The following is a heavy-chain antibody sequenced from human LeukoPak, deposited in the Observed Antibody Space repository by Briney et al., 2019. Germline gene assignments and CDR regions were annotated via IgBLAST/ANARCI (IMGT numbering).Heavy chain of an antibody. D-gene: IGHD3-10*01. CDR2: ISYDGSNK. Sequence: PGGSLRLSCAASGFTFSSYGMHWVRQAPGKGLEWVAVISYDGSNKYYADSVKGRFTISRDNSKNTLYLKMNRLRAEDTAVYSCAKELFSGFDYWGQGTLVTVSS. J-gene: IGHJ4*02. CDR1: GFTFSSYG. CDR3: AKELFSGFDY. V-gene: IGHV3-30*18.